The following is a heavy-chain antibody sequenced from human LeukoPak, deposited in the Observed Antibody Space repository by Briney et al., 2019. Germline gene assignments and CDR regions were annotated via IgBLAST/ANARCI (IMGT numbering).Heavy chain of an antibody. D-gene: IGHD6-6*01. J-gene: IGHJ6*04. CDR1: GFTFRKHW. CDR3: ARFYSSFRGDV. CDR2: IKEDGSEK. Sequence: GGSLRLSCAADGFTFRKHWMSWVRQAMGKGLECVAKIKEDGSEKHYVDSVKGRFTISRDNAKNSLYLQMNSLRAEDTAVYYCARFYSSFRGDVWGKGTTVTVSS. V-gene: IGHV3-7*01.